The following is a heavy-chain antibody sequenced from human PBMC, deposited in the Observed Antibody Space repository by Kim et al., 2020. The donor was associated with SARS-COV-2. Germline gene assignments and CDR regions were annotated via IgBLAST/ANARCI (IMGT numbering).Heavy chain of an antibody. J-gene: IGHJ4*02. D-gene: IGHD4-17*01. CDR3: ARHLRHRGNDYGGNSAFGNFDY. CDR1: GGSISSSSYY. CDR2: IYYSGST. Sequence: SETLSLTCTVSGGSISSSSYYWGWIRQPPGKGLEWIGSIYYSGSTYYNPSLKSRVTISVDTSKNQFSLKLSSVTAADTAVYYCARHLRHRGNDYGGNSAFGNFDYWGQGTLVTVSS. V-gene: IGHV4-39*01.